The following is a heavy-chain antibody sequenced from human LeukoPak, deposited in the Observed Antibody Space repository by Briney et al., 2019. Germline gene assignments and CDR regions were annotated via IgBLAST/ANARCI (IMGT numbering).Heavy chain of an antibody. D-gene: IGHD1-26*01. Sequence: PSETLSLTCAVYGGSFSGYYWSWIRQPPGKGLEWIGEINHSGSTNYNPSLKSRVTISVDTSKNQFSLKLSSVTAADTAVYYCARRGRGTSGTPYYYYYYMDVWGKGTTVTISS. CDR2: INHSGST. J-gene: IGHJ6*03. V-gene: IGHV4-34*01. CDR1: GGSFSGYY. CDR3: ARRGRGTSGTPYYYYYYMDV.